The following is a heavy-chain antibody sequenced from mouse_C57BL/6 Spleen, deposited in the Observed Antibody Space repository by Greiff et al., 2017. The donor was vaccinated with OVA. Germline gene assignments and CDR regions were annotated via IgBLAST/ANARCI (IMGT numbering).Heavy chain of an antibody. D-gene: IGHD1-3*01. CDR1: GYAFSSSW. CDR2: IYPGDGDI. J-gene: IGHJ4*01. Sequence: VQLQQSGPELVKPGASVKISCKVSGYAFSSSWMNWVKQRPGKGLEWIGRIYPGDGDINHNVKFKGKATLTADKSASTAYMQLSSLTSEDSAVYFCARSLKGAMDYWGQGTSVTVSS. CDR3: ARSLKGAMDY. V-gene: IGHV1-82*01.